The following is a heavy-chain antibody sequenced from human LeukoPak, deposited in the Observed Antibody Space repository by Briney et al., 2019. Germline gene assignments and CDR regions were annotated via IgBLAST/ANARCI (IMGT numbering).Heavy chain of an antibody. J-gene: IGHJ5*02. CDR3: ARGYYDFWSGYLNWFGP. Sequence: PSETLSLTCTVSGGSISSYYWSWIRQPPGKGLEWIGYIYYSGSTNYNPSLKSRVTISVDTSKNQFSLKLSSVTAADTAVYYCARGYYDFWSGYLNWFGPWGQGTLVTVSS. CDR1: GGSISSYY. CDR2: IYYSGST. D-gene: IGHD3-3*01. V-gene: IGHV4-59*01.